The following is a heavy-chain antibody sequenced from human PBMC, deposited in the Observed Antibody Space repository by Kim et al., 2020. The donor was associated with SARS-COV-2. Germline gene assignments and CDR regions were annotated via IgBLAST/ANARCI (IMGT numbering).Heavy chain of an antibody. V-gene: IGHV4-31*03. CDR1: GGSISSGGYY. D-gene: IGHD2-2*02. CDR3: ARVSQVYCSSTSCYIFQPRYYMDV. Sequence: SETLSLTCTVSGGSISSGGYYWSWIRQHPGKGLEWIGYIYYSGSTYYNPSLKSRVTISVDTSKNQFSLKLSSVTAADTAVYYCARVSQVYCSSTSCYIFQPRYYMDVWGKGTTVTVSS. J-gene: IGHJ6*03. CDR2: IYYSGST.